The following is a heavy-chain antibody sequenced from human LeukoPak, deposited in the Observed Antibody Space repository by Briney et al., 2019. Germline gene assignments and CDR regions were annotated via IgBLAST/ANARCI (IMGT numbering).Heavy chain of an antibody. V-gene: IGHV3-23*01. CDR2: INLSGSST. Sequence: GGSLRLSCAASGFTFSNCAMSWVRQAPGKGLDWVSGINLSGSSTYYADSVKGRFTISRDNSKNTLYLQMNSLRAEDTAVYYCAKDVWRYSGSYYDFDYWGQGTLVTVSS. D-gene: IGHD1-26*01. CDR1: GFTFSNCA. J-gene: IGHJ4*02. CDR3: AKDVWRYSGSYYDFDY.